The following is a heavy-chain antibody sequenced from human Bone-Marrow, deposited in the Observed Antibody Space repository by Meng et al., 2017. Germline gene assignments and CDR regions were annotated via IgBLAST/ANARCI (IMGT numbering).Heavy chain of an antibody. CDR1: GGSFSGYY. CDR2: INHSGST. V-gene: IGHV4-34*01. D-gene: IGHD3-10*01. Sequence: QVQLRQWGARLLKPSETLSLTCAVYGGSFSGYYWSWIRQPPGKGLEWIGEINHSGSTNYNPSLKSRVTISVDTSKNQFSLKLSSVTAADTAVYYCARGGVRGGIDYWGQGTLVTVSS. CDR3: ARGGVRGGIDY. J-gene: IGHJ4*02.